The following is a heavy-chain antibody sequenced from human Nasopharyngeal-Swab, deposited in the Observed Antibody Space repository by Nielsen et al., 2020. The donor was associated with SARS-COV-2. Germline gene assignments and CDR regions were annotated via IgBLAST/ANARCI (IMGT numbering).Heavy chain of an antibody. CDR3: ARVNYDFWSGSALGYYYYMNV. CDR1: GGSISSGSYY. Sequence: SETLSLTCTVSGGSISSGSYYWSWIRQPAGKGLEWIGRIYTSGSTNYNPSLKSRVTISVDTSKNQFSLKLSSVTAADTAVYYCARVNYDFWSGSALGYYYYMNVWGKGTTVTVSS. CDR2: IYTSGST. V-gene: IGHV4-61*02. J-gene: IGHJ6*03. D-gene: IGHD3-3*01.